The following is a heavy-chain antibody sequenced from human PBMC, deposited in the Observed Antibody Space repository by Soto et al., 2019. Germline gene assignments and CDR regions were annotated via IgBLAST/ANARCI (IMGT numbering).Heavy chain of an antibody. CDR1: GGSISSYY. J-gene: IGHJ3*02. D-gene: IGHD3-22*01. V-gene: IGHV4-59*01. CDR3: ARDSSGYLDAFDI. CDR2: IYYSGST. Sequence: QVQLQESGPGLVKPSETLSLTCTVSGGSISSYYWSWIRQPPGKGLEWIGYIYYSGSTNYNPSLKSRVTISVDTSKNQCSRKLSSVTAADTAVYYCARDSSGYLDAFDIWGQGTMVTVSS.